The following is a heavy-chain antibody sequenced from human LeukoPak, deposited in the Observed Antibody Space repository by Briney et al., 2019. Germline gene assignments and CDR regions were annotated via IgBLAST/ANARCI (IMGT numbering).Heavy chain of an antibody. D-gene: IGHD2-2*01. CDR2: ISAYNGNT. J-gene: IGHJ4*02. V-gene: IGHV1-18*01. CDR3: ARDRDIVGVPAAPADY. CDR1: GYTFISYG. Sequence: ASVKVSCKASGYTFISYGISWVRQAPGQGLEWMGWISAYNGNTKSAQKFQGRVTMTRDTSTSTAYMELRRLRSDDTAMYYCARDRDIVGVPAAPADYWGQGTLVTVSS.